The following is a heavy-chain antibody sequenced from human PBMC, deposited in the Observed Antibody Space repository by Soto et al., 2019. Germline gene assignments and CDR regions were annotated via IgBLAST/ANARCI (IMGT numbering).Heavy chain of an antibody. Sequence: ASVKVSCKASGYTFTSYGISWGRRAPGQGLEWMAWINPYNGNTKYAEKFLGRVTVTTDTSTATAYMEVRSLTSDDTAVFYCARVGVGLAAPRVWPYWGQGTPVTVSS. CDR3: ARVGVGLAAPRVWPY. CDR2: INPYNGNT. CDR1: GYTFTSYG. V-gene: IGHV1-18*01. J-gene: IGHJ4*02. D-gene: IGHD6-13*01.